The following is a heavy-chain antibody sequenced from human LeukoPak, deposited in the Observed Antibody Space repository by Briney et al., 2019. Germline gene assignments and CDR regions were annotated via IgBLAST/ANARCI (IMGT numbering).Heavy chain of an antibody. V-gene: IGHV3-7*01. CDR1: GFIFSSCW. CDR2: IKQDGSEI. D-gene: IGHD1-14*01. CDR3: ARDEDRREIS. Sequence: GGSLRLSCAASGFIFSSCWMGWVRQAPGKGLEWVANIKQDGSEIYYVDSVKGRFTISRDNAKNSLYLQMNSLRAEDTAVYYCARDEDRREISWGQGTLVTVSS. J-gene: IGHJ4*02.